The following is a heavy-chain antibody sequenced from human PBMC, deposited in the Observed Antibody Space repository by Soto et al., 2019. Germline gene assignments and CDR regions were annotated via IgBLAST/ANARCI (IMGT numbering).Heavy chain of an antibody. CDR2: IRQDGSEE. CDR1: GFTFSSYA. Sequence: EVQVLESGGGLVQPGGSLRLSCAASGFTFSSYAMSWVRQAPGKGLEWVANIRQDGSEEYFVDSVKGRFTISRDNAKNSFYLQMNSLRAEDTAVYKCARWNYGMDVWGQGTTVTVS. CDR3: ARWNYGMDV. J-gene: IGHJ6*02. V-gene: IGHV3-7*03.